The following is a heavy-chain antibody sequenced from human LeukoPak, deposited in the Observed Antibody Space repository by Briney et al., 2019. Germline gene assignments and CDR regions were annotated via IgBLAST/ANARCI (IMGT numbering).Heavy chain of an antibody. CDR2: ISAYNGNT. CDR1: GYTFTSYA. V-gene: IGHV1-18*01. J-gene: IGHJ3*02. CDR3: ARTSAGWLHPGGPPDDAFDI. Sequence: GASVKVSCKASGYTFTSYAMNWVRQAPGQGLEWMGWISAYNGNTNYAQKLQGRVTMTTDTSTSTAYMELRSLRSDDTAVYYCARTSAGWLHPGGPPDDAFDIWGQGTMVTVSS. D-gene: IGHD5-24*01.